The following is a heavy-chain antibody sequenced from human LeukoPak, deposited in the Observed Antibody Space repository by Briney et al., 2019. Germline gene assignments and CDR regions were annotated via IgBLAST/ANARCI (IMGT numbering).Heavy chain of an antibody. CDR3: ARLNCSGVFDY. D-gene: IGHD2-15*01. CDR2: IIPIFGTA. Sequence: ASVKVSCKASGGTFSSYAISWVRQAPGQGLEWMGRIIPIFGTANYAQKFQGRVTITTDESTSTAYMELSSLRSEDTAVYYCARLNCSGVFDYWGQGTLVTVSS. J-gene: IGHJ4*02. V-gene: IGHV1-69*05. CDR1: GGTFSSYA.